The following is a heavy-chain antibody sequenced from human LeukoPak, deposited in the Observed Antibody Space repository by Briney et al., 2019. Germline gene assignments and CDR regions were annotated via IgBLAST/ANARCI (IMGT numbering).Heavy chain of an antibody. CDR1: GIIFRNYW. CDR3: ATDDYRGLGY. J-gene: IGHJ4*02. CDR2: ITQDGSST. Sequence: GGSLRLSCTTSGIIFRNYWIHWFRQAPGKGLVWVSHITQDGSSTFYADSVKGRFTTSRDNAKNTVFLQMNSLTAEDTGVYYCATDDYRGLGYWGQGILVTVSS. V-gene: IGHV3-74*01. D-gene: IGHD4-11*01.